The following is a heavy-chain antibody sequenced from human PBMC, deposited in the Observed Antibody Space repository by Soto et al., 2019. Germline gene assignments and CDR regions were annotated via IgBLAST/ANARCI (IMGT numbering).Heavy chain of an antibody. Sequence: ASVKVSCKASGYTFTSYDINWVRQATGQGLEWMGWMNPNSGNTGYAQKFQGRVTMTRNTSISTAYMELSSLRSEDTAVYYCARGLKYYYGMEVWGQGTTVTVSS. CDR1: GYTFTSYD. CDR3: ARGLKYYYGMEV. V-gene: IGHV1-8*01. J-gene: IGHJ6*02. CDR2: MNPNSGNT.